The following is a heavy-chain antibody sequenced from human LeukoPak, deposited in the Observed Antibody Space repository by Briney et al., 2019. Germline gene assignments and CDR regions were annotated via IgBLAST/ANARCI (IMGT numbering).Heavy chain of an antibody. D-gene: IGHD2-2*01. Sequence: GGSLRLSCAASGFTFSSYSMNWVRQAPGKGLEWVSYISSSSSTIYYADSVKGRFTISRDSAKNSLYLQMNSLRAEDTAVYYCAREVVDIVVNANWFDPWGQGTLVTVSS. CDR1: GFTFSSYS. CDR2: ISSSSSTI. V-gene: IGHV3-48*04. J-gene: IGHJ5*02. CDR3: AREVVDIVVNANWFDP.